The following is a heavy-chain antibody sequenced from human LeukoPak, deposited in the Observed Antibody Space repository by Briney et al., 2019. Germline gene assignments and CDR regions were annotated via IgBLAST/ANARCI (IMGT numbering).Heavy chain of an antibody. V-gene: IGHV3-53*01. CDR3: AKGYFYGDSPEPNFDY. CDR2: IFSYGST. D-gene: IGHD4-17*01. Sequence: PGGSLRLSCEASGFTVSGNYMSWVRQAPGKGLEWVSVIFSYGSTYYADSVKGRFTVSRDYSKNTLYLQMNSLRAEDTAVYYCAKGYFYGDSPEPNFDYWGQGTLVTVSS. CDR1: GFTVSGNY. J-gene: IGHJ4*02.